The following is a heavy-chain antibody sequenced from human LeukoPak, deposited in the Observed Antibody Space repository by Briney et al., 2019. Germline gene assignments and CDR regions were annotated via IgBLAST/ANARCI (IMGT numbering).Heavy chain of an antibody. CDR2: IIPIFGTA. CDR1: GGTFSSYA. CDR3: ASTIVVVPAATDYFDY. D-gene: IGHD2-2*01. Sequence: SSVKVSCKASGGTFSSYAISWVRQAPGQGLDWMGGIIPIFGTANYAQKFQGRVTITADESTSTAYMELSSLRSEDTAVYYCASTIVVVPAATDYFDYWGQGTLVTVSS. J-gene: IGHJ4*02. V-gene: IGHV1-69*13.